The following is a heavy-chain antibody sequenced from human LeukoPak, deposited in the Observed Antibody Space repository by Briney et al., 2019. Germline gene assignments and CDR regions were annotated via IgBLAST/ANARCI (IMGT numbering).Heavy chain of an antibody. CDR3: ARVRGGILVHDY. J-gene: IGHJ4*02. V-gene: IGHV4-31*03. D-gene: IGHD2-15*01. Sequence: SETLSLTCTVSGGSISSGGYYWSCIRQHPGKGLEWIGYIYYSGSTYYNPSLKSRATISVDTSKNQSSLKLSSVTAADTAVYYGARVRGGILVHDYWGQGTLVTVSS. CDR2: IYYSGST. CDR1: GGSISSGGYY.